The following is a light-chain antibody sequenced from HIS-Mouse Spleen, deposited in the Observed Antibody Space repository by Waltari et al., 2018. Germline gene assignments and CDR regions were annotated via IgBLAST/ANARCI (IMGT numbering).Light chain of an antibody. J-gene: IGLJ2*01. Sequence: SYELTQPPSVSLPPGQTARTTCPGAALPKKLASWYQQKSGQAPVLVIYEDSKRPSGIPERFSGSSSGTMATLTISGAQVEDEADYYCYSTDSSGNHRVFGGGTKLTVL. CDR2: EDS. V-gene: IGLV3-10*01. CDR1: ALPKKL. CDR3: YSTDSSGNHRV.